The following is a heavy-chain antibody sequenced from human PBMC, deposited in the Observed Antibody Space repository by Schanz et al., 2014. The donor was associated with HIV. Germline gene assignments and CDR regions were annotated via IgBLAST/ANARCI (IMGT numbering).Heavy chain of an antibody. CDR1: GFTFSSYA. D-gene: IGHD2-2*01. Sequence: VQLLESGGGLVQPGGSLRLSCAASGFTFSSYAMSWVRQAPGKGLEWVSAISGSGGSTYYADSVKGRFTVSRDNSKNRVFLQMNSLSTEDAAVYHCARSQKGTSCCSPLDFWGQGTPVTV. CDR3: ARSQKGTSCCSPLDF. CDR2: ISGSGGST. J-gene: IGHJ4*02. V-gene: IGHV3-23*01.